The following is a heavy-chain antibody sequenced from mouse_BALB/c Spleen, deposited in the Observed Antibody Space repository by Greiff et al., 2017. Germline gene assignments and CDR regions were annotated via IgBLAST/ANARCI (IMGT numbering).Heavy chain of an antibody. CDR3: AGLIYYGNYFAMDY. CDR2: IWGGGST. V-gene: IGHV2-6-5*01. Sequence: VKLLESGPGLVAPSQSLSITCTASGFSLTDYGVSWIRQPPGKGLEWLGVIWGGGSTYYNSALKSRLSISKDNSKSQVFLKMNSLQTDDTAMYYCAGLIYYGNYFAMDYWGQGTSVTVSS. D-gene: IGHD2-1*01. J-gene: IGHJ4*01. CDR1: GFSLTDYG.